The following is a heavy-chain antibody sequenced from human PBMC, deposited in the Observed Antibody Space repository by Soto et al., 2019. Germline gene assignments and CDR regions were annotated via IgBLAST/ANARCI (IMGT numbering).Heavy chain of an antibody. CDR3: ARLIHCKTTSCYFDY. J-gene: IGHJ4*02. V-gene: IGHV4-39*01. Sequence: SETLSLTCDVSGDTISTGGYTWAWIRQPPGKGLEWIGSVYYSGTTYYNPSLKSRVTISEDTSKNQFSLRLSSVTAADTAVFYCARLIHCKTTSCYFDYWGPGTLVTVSS. D-gene: IGHD2-2*01. CDR1: GDTISTGGYT. CDR2: VYYSGTT.